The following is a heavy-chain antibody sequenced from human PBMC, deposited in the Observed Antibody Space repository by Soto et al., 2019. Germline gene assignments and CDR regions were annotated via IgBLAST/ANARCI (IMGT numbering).Heavy chain of an antibody. J-gene: IGHJ4*02. CDR1: GFTFSSYA. V-gene: IGHV3-30-3*01. Sequence: GGSLRLSCAASGFTFSSYAMHWVRQAPGKGLEWVAVISYDGSNKYYADSVKGRFTISRDNSKNTLYLQMNSLRAEDTAVYYCASGGWVIVLVPAAVDYWGQGTLVTVSS. CDR3: ASGGWVIVLVPAAVDY. D-gene: IGHD2-2*01. CDR2: ISYDGSNK.